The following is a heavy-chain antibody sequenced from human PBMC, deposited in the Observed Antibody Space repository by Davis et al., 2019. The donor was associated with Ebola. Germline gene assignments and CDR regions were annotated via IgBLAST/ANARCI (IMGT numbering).Heavy chain of an antibody. CDR2: IYYTGST. CDR3: ARVGDFQGVY. D-gene: IGHD2-8*01. CDR1: GASLSSYY. J-gene: IGHJ4*02. Sequence: PSETLSLTCTVSGASLSSYYWTWIRQPPGKGLQYIGYIYYTGSTNSNPSLMSRVTISRDTSKNHFSLNLSSVTAADTAVYYCARVGDFQGVYWGRGTLVTVSS. V-gene: IGHV4-59*01.